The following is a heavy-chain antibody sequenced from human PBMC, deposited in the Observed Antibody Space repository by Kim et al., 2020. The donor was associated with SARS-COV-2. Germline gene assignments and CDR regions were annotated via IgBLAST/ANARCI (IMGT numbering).Heavy chain of an antibody. V-gene: IGHV3-7*01. D-gene: IGHD3-16*01. Sequence: GGSLRLSCAASGFTFGTFWMSWVRQAPGKGPEWVANTKQDGSEKYYVDSVKGRFTISRDNAKNSLWLHMNSLRAEDTAVYYCARGITGYVSGKGTTVTVS. J-gene: IGHJ6*03. CDR2: TKQDGSEK. CDR3: ARGITGYV. CDR1: GFTFGTFW.